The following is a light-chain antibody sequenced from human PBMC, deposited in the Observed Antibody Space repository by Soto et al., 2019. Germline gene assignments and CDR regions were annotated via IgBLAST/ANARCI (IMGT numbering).Light chain of an antibody. CDR1: QDIKNY. CDR2: DTS. V-gene: IGKV1-33*01. J-gene: IGKJ3*01. Sequence: DIQMTQSPSSLSASVGDRVTITCQASQDIKNYLHWYQQKPGRAPKRLTYDTSNLDIGVPSRFSGSGSGTDFSLSISSLQPEDIGTYFCQQYDNLPFTFGPGTKVDVK. CDR3: QQYDNLPFT.